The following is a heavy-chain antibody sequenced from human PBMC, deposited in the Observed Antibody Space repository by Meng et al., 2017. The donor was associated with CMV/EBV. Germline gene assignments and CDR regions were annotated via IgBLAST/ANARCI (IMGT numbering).Heavy chain of an antibody. Sequence: GESLKISCAASGFTFSTYAMHWVRQAPGKGLEWVAVISYDGSNEYYADSVKGRITISRDNSKNTLYLQMNSLRAEDTAVYYCARTRDVLRFLEWLLPIDYWGQGTLVTVSS. CDR1: GFTFSTYA. CDR3: ARTRDVLRFLEWLLPIDY. CDR2: ISYDGSNE. V-gene: IGHV3-30*04. D-gene: IGHD3-3*01. J-gene: IGHJ4*02.